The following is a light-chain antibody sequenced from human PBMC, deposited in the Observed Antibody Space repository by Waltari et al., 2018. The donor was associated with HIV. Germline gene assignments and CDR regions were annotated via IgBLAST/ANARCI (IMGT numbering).Light chain of an antibody. CDR2: DAS. Sequence: EIVLTQSPATLSLSPGERATLSCRASQSVSSYLAWYQQKPGQAPRLLIYDASNKATRIPARFSGSGSRTDFTLTISSLEPEDFAVYYCQQRSNWPPVTFGQGTKVEIK. V-gene: IGKV3-11*01. CDR3: QQRSNWPPVT. CDR1: QSVSSY. J-gene: IGKJ1*01.